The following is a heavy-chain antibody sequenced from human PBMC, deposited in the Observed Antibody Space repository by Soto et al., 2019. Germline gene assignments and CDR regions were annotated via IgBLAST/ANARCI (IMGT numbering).Heavy chain of an antibody. Sequence: GGSLRLSCAASGFTFSDHYMDWVRQTPGKGLEWVARSRNKGNSYSTEYAASVKGRFTISRDESKDSLYLQMNSLKTEDSAVYYCGRVRVPLYYMDVWGKGTTVTVSS. D-gene: IGHD2-15*01. CDR1: GFTFSDHY. CDR2: SRNKGNSYST. CDR3: GRVRVPLYYMDV. J-gene: IGHJ6*03. V-gene: IGHV3-72*01.